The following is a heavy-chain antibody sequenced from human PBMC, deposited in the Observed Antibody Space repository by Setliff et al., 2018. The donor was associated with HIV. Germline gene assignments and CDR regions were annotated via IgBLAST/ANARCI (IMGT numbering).Heavy chain of an antibody. CDR3: AQTGGHIMELSH. CDR1: GVSITTHH. CDR2: IYYTGYT. Sequence: PSETLSLTCSVSGVSITTHHWHWVRQSPGKELEWLGWIYYTGYTDYNASLKSRLTISIDTSRNQFSLQLTSVTAADTAIYYCAQTGGHIMELSHWGQGALVTVSS. V-gene: IGHV4-59*11. D-gene: IGHD7-27*01. J-gene: IGHJ4*02.